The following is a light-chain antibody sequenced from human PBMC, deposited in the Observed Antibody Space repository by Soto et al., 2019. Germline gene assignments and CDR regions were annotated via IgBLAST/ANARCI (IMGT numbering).Light chain of an antibody. CDR3: CSYAGISTWV. Sequence: QSALTQPASVSGSPGQSITISCTGTSSDVGTYNLVSWYQQHPGKAPKLMIYEGSKRPSGDSSRFSSSKSGNTASLTISGLQAEDEADYYCCSYAGISTWVFGGGTKLTVL. V-gene: IGLV2-23*01. CDR2: EGS. J-gene: IGLJ3*02. CDR1: SSDVGTYNL.